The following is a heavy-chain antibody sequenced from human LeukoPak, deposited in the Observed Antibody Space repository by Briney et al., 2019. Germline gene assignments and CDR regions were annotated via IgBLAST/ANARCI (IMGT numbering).Heavy chain of an antibody. CDR3: AREFPTPYYSNYLRSPFDP. CDR2: IIPIFGTA. D-gene: IGHD4-11*01. Sequence: GASVKVSCKASGGTFSSYAISWVRQAPGQGLEWMGGIIPIFGTANYAQKFQGRVTITADESTSTAYMELSSLRSEDTAVYYCAREFPTPYYSNYLRSPFDPWGQGTLVTVSS. CDR1: GGTFSSYA. J-gene: IGHJ5*02. V-gene: IGHV1-69*13.